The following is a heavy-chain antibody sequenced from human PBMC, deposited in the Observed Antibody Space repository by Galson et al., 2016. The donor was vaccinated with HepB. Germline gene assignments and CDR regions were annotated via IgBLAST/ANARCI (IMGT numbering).Heavy chain of an antibody. J-gene: IGHJ4*02. Sequence: SLRLSCAASGFTFTSYTMNWLRQAPGKGLQWVSSISASHGFIHYADSVKGPFTISRDNARNSLYLQMNSLRAEDTAVYYCARAHGDYAHTDYWGQGTLVTVSS. CDR1: GFTFTSYT. V-gene: IGHV3-21*01. D-gene: IGHD4-17*01. CDR3: ARAHGDYAHTDY. CDR2: ISASHGFI.